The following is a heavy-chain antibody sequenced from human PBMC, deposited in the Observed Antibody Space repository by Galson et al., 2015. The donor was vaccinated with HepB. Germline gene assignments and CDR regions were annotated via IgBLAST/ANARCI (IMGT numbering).Heavy chain of an antibody. J-gene: IGHJ3*02. CDR2: IYYSGST. Sequence: ETLSLTCTVSGGSISSYYWSWIRQPPGKGLEWIGYIYYSGSTNYNPSLKSRVTISVDTSKNQFSLKLSSVTAADMAVYYSARVRGLWSWGDAFDIWGQGTMVTVSS. D-gene: IGHD3-10*01. CDR1: GGSISSYY. CDR3: ARVRGLWSWGDAFDI. V-gene: IGHV4-59*01.